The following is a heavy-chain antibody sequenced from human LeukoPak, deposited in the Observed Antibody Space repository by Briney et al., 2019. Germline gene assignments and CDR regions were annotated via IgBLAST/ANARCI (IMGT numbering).Heavy chain of an antibody. J-gene: IGHJ6*02. CDR2: IYYSGST. V-gene: IGHV4-39*01. CDR1: GGSISSSSYY. Sequence: SETLSLTCTVSGGSISSSSYYWGWIRQPPGQGLEWIGSIYYSGSTYYNPSLKSRVTISVDTSKNQFSLKLSSVTAADTAVYYCAISQGSADPYYYGMDVWGQGTTVTVSS. D-gene: IGHD3-3*02. CDR3: AISQGSADPYYYGMDV.